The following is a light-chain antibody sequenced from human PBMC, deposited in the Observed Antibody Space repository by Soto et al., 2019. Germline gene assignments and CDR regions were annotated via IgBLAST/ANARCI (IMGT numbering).Light chain of an antibody. Sequence: EVVLTQSPATLSLSPGERATLTCRASQSVSSYLAWYQKRPGQAPRLLIYEASNRAAGIPARFSGSGSGTDFTLTISSLEPEDFAVYYCQQRGNWPPWTFGQGTKVEFK. CDR3: QQRGNWPPWT. CDR1: QSVSSY. J-gene: IGKJ1*01. CDR2: EAS. V-gene: IGKV3-11*01.